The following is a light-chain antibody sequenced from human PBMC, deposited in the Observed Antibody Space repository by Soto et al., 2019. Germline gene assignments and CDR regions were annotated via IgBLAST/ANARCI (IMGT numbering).Light chain of an antibody. J-gene: IGKJ4*01. Sequence: DLQLTQSPSTLSASVADRVTITCRASQSITARLAWYQQKPGKPPKLLIYDASILERGVPSRLSGRGCETAFTLTISRRQSDDVAADYCQKYNCCSFTFGGGTKVEIK. V-gene: IGKV1-5*01. CDR3: QKYNCCSFT. CDR2: DAS. CDR1: QSITAR.